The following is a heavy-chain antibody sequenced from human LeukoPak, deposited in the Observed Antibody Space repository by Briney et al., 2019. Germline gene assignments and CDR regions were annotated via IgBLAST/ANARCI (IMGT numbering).Heavy chain of an antibody. Sequence: GGSLRLSCAASGFTFSSYGMHWVRQAPGKGLEWVAFIRYDGSNKYYADSVKGRFTISRDNSKNMLYLQMNSLRAEDTAVYYCARGRGDDILTGYAYLRFDYWGQGTLVTVSS. V-gene: IGHV3-30*02. J-gene: IGHJ4*02. CDR2: IRYDGSNK. CDR3: ARGRGDDILTGYAYLRFDY. CDR1: GFTFSSYG. D-gene: IGHD3-9*01.